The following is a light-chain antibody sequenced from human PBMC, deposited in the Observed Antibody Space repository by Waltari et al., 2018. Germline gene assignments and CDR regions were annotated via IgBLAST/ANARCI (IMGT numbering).Light chain of an antibody. Sequence: SNEVTQPPSVSVSPGQTARNTCSGDALPTQYFHWYRQRPGQAPVILIYKDNKRPSGIPERFSGSTSGTTVTLTISEVQPEDEADYYCQTSDATSVVFGGGTKLTVL. J-gene: IGLJ2*01. V-gene: IGLV3-25*03. CDR1: ALPTQY. CDR2: KDN. CDR3: QTSDATSVV.